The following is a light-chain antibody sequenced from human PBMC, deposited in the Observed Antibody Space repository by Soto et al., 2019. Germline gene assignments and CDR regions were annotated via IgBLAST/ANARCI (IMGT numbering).Light chain of an antibody. CDR2: KAS. Sequence: DIQMTQFPSSLSASVGDRVTVTCRASQVIGNPYIGWYQQKGGQAPKLLISKASILDSGVPSRFSGSGSGTEFNLTISSLQPEDFATYYCQQYNSFIWTFGQGTKVDIK. J-gene: IGKJ1*01. CDR1: QVIGNP. CDR3: QQYNSFIWT. V-gene: IGKV1-5*03.